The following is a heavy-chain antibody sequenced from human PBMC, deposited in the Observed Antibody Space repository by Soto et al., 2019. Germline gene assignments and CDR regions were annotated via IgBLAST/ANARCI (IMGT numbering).Heavy chain of an antibody. V-gene: IGHV3-33*01. CDR3: ARDGGCRYGYTVGCAWFDP. Sequence: QVQLVESGGGVVQPGRSLRLSCAASGFTFSSYGMHWVRQAPGKGLEWVAVIWDDGSNKYYEDSVKGRFPISRDNSKNTLYLQMSSLRAQDTAVYYCARDGGCRYGYTVGCAWFDPWGQGTLVPVSS. CDR1: GFTFSSYG. D-gene: IGHD5-12*01. CDR2: IWDDGSNK. J-gene: IGHJ5*02.